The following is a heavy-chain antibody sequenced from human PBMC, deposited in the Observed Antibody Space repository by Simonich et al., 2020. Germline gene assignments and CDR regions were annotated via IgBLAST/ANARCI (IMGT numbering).Heavy chain of an antibody. V-gene: IGHV1-69*06. J-gene: IGHJ6*03. Sequence: QVQLVQSGAEVKKPGSSVKVYCKAYGGTFSSYAISRMRQAPGQGLEWVGGIIPTRGKANYEQKFQWRVTITADKSTSTAYMELSSLRSEDTAVYYCARGGLADRRIVYYYYMDVWGKGTTVTVSS. CDR1: GGTFSSYA. CDR2: IIPTRGKA. D-gene: IGHD2-15*01. CDR3: ARGGLADRRIVYYYYMDV.